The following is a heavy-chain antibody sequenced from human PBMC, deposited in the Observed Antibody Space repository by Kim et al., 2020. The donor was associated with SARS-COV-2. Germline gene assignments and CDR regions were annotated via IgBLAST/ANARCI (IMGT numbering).Heavy chain of an antibody. J-gene: IGHJ4*02. CDR3: ARDGLVWFGEFTYFDY. V-gene: IGHV3-48*02. Sequence: SLKGRFTIARDNAKNSLYLQMNSLRDEDTAVYYCARDGLVWFGEFTYFDYWGQGTLVTVSS. D-gene: IGHD3-10*01.